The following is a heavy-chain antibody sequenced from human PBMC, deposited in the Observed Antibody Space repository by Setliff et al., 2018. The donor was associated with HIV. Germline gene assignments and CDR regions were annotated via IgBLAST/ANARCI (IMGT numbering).Heavy chain of an antibody. CDR1: GGSFSGYY. CDR3: ARVGLAYSGDMDV. CDR2: INHSGST. D-gene: IGHD5-12*01. Sequence: SETLSLTCAVYGGSFSGYYWSWIRQPPGKGLEWIGEINHSGSTNYNPSLKSRVTISVDTSKNQFSLKMSSVIAADTAVYFCARVGLAYSGDMDVWGKGTTVTVS. V-gene: IGHV4-34*01. J-gene: IGHJ6*03.